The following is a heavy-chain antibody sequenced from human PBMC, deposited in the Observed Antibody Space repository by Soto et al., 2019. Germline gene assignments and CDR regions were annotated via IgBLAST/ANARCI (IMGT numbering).Heavy chain of an antibody. CDR1: GFTFSSYA. CDR3: AKDHYYGSGSRGWGGYFDY. V-gene: IGHV3-23*01. Sequence: GGSLRLSCAASGFTFSSYAMSWVRQAPGKGLEWVSAISGSGGSTYYADSVKGRFTISRDNSKNTLYLQMNSLRAEDTAVYYCAKDHYYGSGSRGWGGYFDYWGQGTLVPVSS. J-gene: IGHJ4*02. D-gene: IGHD3-10*01. CDR2: ISGSGGST.